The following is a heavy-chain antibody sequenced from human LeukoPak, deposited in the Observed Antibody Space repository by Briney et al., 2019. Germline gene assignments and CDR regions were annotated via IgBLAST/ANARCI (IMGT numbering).Heavy chain of an antibody. D-gene: IGHD1-26*01. Sequence: GGSLRLSCSASGFTFSSYSMNWVRQAPGKGLEWVSSISSSSSYIYYADSVKGRFTISRDNSKNTLYLQMNSLRAEDTAVYYCAKSNMSGSYSGEYYFDYWGQGTLVTVSS. V-gene: IGHV3-21*04. CDR1: GFTFSSYS. J-gene: IGHJ4*02. CDR2: ISSSSSYI. CDR3: AKSNMSGSYSGEYYFDY.